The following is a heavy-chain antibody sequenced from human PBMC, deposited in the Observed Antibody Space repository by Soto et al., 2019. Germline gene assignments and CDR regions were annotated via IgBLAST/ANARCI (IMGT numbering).Heavy chain of an antibody. J-gene: IGHJ4*02. V-gene: IGHV3-21*04. CDR3: AKIMEYYDFWSGYWSFDY. Sequence: GGSLRLSCAASGFTFSSYSMNWVRQAPGKGLEWVSSISSSSSYIYYADSVKGRFTISRDNAKNSLYLQMNSLRAEDTAVYYCAKIMEYYDFWSGYWSFDYWGQGTLVTVSS. CDR1: GFTFSSYS. CDR2: ISSSSSYI. D-gene: IGHD3-3*01.